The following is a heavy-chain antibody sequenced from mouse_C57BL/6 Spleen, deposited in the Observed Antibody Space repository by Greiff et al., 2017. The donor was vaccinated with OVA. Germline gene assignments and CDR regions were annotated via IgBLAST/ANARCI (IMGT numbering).Heavy chain of an antibody. CDR2: INPSTGGT. Sequence: EVKLQESGPELVKPGASVKISCKASGYSFTGYYMNWVKQSPEKSLEWIGEINPSTGGTTYNQKFKAKATLTVDKSSSTAYMQLKSLTSEDSAVYYCAKGSSSAWFAYWGQGTLVTVSA. CDR1: GYSFTGYY. CDR3: AKGSSSAWFAY. V-gene: IGHV1-42*01. J-gene: IGHJ3*01.